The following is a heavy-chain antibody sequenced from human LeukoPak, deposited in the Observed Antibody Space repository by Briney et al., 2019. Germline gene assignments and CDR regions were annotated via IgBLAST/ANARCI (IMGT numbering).Heavy chain of an antibody. J-gene: IGHJ4*02. D-gene: IGHD2-2*01. Sequence: PSGTLSLTCTVSGESIRSSNWWSWVRHSPGKGLEWIGEIYHSGTTNYNPSLKSRVTISFATSTNQFFLDLSPVTAADTAVYYCSNKVYCSTTSCHPAGYWGLGSLVTVSS. V-gene: IGHV4-4*02. CDR2: IYHSGTT. CDR1: GESIRSSNW. CDR3: SNKVYCSTTSCHPAGY.